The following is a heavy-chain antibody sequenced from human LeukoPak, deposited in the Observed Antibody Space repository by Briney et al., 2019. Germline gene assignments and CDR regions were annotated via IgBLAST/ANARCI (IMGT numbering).Heavy chain of an antibody. D-gene: IGHD6-13*01. J-gene: IGHJ4*02. CDR2: IYYSGST. CDR3: ALAAAATPIDY. Sequence: PSETLSLTCTVSGGSISSYYWSWIRQPPGKGLEWIGYIYYSGSTNYNPSLKSRVTISVDTSKNQFSLKLSSVTAADTAVYYCALAAAATPIDYWGQGTLVTVSS. CDR1: GGSISSYY. V-gene: IGHV4-59*08.